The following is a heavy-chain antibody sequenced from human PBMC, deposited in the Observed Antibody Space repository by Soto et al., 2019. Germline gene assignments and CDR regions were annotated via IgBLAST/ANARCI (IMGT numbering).Heavy chain of an antibody. CDR3: ARGTYYDFWSGYHERYGMDV. J-gene: IGHJ6*02. CDR1: GFTFSSYD. D-gene: IGHD3-3*01. Sequence: VQLVESGGGLVQPGGSLRLSCAASGFTFSSYDMHWVRQATGKGLEWVSAIGTAGDTYYPGSVKGRFTISRENAKNSLYLQMNSLRAGDTAVYYCARGTYYDFWSGYHERYGMDVWGQGTTVTVSS. V-gene: IGHV3-13*01. CDR2: IGTAGDT.